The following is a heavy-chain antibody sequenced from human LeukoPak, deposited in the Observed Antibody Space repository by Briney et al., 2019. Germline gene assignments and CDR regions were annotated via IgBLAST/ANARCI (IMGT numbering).Heavy chain of an antibody. CDR1: GYTLTELS. CDR3: ATGGSPLYSSGYQVFDY. V-gene: IGHV1-24*01. Sequence: ASVKVSCKVSGYTLTELSMHWVRQAPGKGLEWMGGFDPEDGETIYAQKFQGRVTMTEDTSTDTAYMELSSLRSEDTAVYYCATGGSPLYSSGYQVFDYWGQGTLVTVSS. CDR2: FDPEDGET. J-gene: IGHJ4*02. D-gene: IGHD3-22*01.